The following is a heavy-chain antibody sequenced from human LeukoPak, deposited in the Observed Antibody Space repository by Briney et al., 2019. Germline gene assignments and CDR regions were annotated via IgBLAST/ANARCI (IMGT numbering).Heavy chain of an antibody. V-gene: IGHV3-30*04. CDR2: ISYDGSNK. J-gene: IGHJ4*02. CDR1: GFTFSSYA. D-gene: IGHD6-19*01. Sequence: GGSLRLSCAASGFTFSSYAMHWIRQAPGKGLEWVAVISYDGSNKYYADSVKGRFTISRDNSKNTLYLQMNSLRAEDTAVYYCARDKYSSGMSFDYWGQGTLVTVSS. CDR3: ARDKYSSGMSFDY.